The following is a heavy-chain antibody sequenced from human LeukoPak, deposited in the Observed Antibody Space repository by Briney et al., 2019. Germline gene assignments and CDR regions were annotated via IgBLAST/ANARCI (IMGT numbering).Heavy chain of an antibody. J-gene: IGHJ4*02. Sequence: SETLSLTCTVSGDSISSYYWSWITQPPGKGLEWIGYIYHSGSTNYNPSLKSRVTISADTSKDQFSLKLASVTAADTAVYYCATGYSSTWYYFDYWGQGTLVTVSS. V-gene: IGHV4-59*01. CDR1: GDSISSYY. CDR3: ATGYSSTWYYFDY. CDR2: IYHSGST. D-gene: IGHD6-13*01.